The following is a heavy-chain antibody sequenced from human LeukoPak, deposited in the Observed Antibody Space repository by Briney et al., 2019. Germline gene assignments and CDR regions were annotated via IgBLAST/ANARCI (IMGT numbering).Heavy chain of an antibody. CDR1: RFAFSDYY. Sequence: GGSLRLSCAASRFAFSDYYMSWIRQAPGKGLEWVSYISTSGSTIYYADSVKGRFTISRDNSKNTLYPQMNSLRAEDTAVYYCAKSGRPIRSSSWYFLDYWGQGTLVTVSS. CDR3: AKSGRPIRSSSWYFLDY. J-gene: IGHJ4*02. CDR2: ISTSGSTI. V-gene: IGHV3-11*04. D-gene: IGHD6-13*01.